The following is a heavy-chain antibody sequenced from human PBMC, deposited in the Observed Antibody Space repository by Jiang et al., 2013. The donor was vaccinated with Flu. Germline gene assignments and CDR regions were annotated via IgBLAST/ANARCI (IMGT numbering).Heavy chain of an antibody. CDR2: MNPNSGNT. V-gene: IGHV1-8*01. Sequence: SGAEVKKPGASVKVSCKASGYTFTSYDINWVRQATGQGLEWMGWMNPNSGNTGYAQKFQGRVTMTRNTSISTAYMELSSLRSEDTAVYYCARALLGSGWYQGYYYYGMDVWGQGTTVTVSS. J-gene: IGHJ6*02. CDR3: ARALLGSGWYQGYYYYGMDV. D-gene: IGHD6-19*01. CDR1: GYTFTSYD.